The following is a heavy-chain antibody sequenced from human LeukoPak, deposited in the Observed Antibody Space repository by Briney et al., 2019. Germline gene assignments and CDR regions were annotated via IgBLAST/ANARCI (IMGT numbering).Heavy chain of an antibody. CDR1: GGSFSGYH. CDR3: ARDPTTVVTLPYYFDF. Sequence: SETLSLTCAVHGGSFSGYHWNWIRQSPGKGLEWIGEINDRGRTNYNPSLKSRVTLSVDTSKKQFSLKLSSVTAADTAVYYCARDPTTVVTLPYYFDFWGQRTLVTVSS. CDR2: INDRGRT. D-gene: IGHD4-23*01. J-gene: IGHJ4*02. V-gene: IGHV4-34*01.